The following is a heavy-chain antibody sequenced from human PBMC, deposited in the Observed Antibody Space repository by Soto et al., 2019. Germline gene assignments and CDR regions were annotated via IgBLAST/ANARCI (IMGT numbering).Heavy chain of an antibody. V-gene: IGHV1-2*02. CDR3: ARTSWFDP. CDR2: INPNSGGT. Sequence: ASVKVSCKASGYTFTGFYIHWERQAPGQGLEWMGWINPNSGGTSYAQKFQGRVTMTRDTSISTAYMELSRLSSDDTAVYYCARTSWFDPWGQGTLVTVSS. J-gene: IGHJ5*02. CDR1: GYTFTGFY.